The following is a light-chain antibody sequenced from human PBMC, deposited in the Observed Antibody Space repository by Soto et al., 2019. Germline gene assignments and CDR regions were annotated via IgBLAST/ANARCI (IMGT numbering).Light chain of an antibody. V-gene: IGLV1-40*01. CDR3: QSYDIGLSGWV. J-gene: IGLJ3*02. Sequence: QPVLTQPPSVSGAPGQSVTISCTGSSSNIGTDFDVHWYQQLPGTAPKLLIYTNKNRPSGVPDRFSGSKSGTSASLAITGLQAEDEADYYCQSYDIGLSGWVFGGGTKLTVL. CDR2: TNK. CDR1: SSNIGTDFD.